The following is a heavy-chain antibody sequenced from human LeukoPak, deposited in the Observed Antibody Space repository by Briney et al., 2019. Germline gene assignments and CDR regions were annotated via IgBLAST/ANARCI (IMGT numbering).Heavy chain of an antibody. J-gene: IGHJ4*02. Sequence: LPGGSLRLSCAASGFTFSSYSMNWVRQAPGKGLEWVSAISGSGGSTYYADSVKGRFTISRDNSKNTLYLQMNSLRAEDTAVYYCARASYLRGLAWDYWGQGTLVTVSS. CDR1: GFTFSSYS. D-gene: IGHD3-16*02. V-gene: IGHV3-23*01. CDR2: ISGSGGST. CDR3: ARASYLRGLAWDY.